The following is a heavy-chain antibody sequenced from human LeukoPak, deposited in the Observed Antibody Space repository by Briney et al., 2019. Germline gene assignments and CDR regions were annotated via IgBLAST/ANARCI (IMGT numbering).Heavy chain of an antibody. J-gene: IGHJ5*02. Sequence: SETLSLTCTVSGGSISSHYWSWIRQPPGKGLEWIGDIYYSGSTNYNPSLKSRVTISEDTSKNQYSLKLSSVTAADTGVYYCARVDCTNPIEENLFDPWGEGTLVTVSS. CDR2: IYYSGST. D-gene: IGHD2-8*01. CDR1: GGSISSHY. CDR3: ARVDCTNPIEENLFDP. V-gene: IGHV4-59*11.